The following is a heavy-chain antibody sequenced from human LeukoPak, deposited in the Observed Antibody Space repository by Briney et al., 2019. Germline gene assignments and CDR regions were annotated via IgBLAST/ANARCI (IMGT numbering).Heavy chain of an antibody. J-gene: IGHJ4*02. CDR1: GFTFSAYG. CDR2: ISDRGDNT. V-gene: IGHV3-23*01. Sequence: PGGSLRLSCAASGFTFSAYGMTWVRQAPGKGLEWVSHISDRGDNTYYADPVQGRFTISRDNSNNTVYLQMDSLSADDTAVYYCVRRVQTDYWGQGTLVTVSS. CDR3: VRRVQTDY. D-gene: IGHD3-10*01.